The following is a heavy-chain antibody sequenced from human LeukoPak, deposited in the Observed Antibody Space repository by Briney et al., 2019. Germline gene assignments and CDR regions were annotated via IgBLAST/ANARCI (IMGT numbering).Heavy chain of an antibody. CDR1: GFTFSDYW. J-gene: IGHJ4*02. V-gene: IGHV3-74*01. Sequence: PGGSLRLSCAASGFTFSDYWMHWVRQAPGKGLVWVSRINERGSSTSYADSVEGRFTISRDNAKNTLYLQMNNLRADDTAVYYCAGGRLVATSKAVAIDYWGQGTLVTVSS. CDR3: AGGRLVATSKAVAIDY. CDR2: INERGSST. D-gene: IGHD5-12*01.